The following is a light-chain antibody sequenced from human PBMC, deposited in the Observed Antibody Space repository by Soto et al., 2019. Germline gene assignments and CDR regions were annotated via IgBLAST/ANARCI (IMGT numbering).Light chain of an antibody. Sequence: QSALTQPASVSGSPGQSITLSCTGTSSDIGGYDYVSWYQRHPGKAPKLIIYDVNNRPSGVSNRFSGSKSGNTAALTISGLQAEDEADYYCTSYASGISQMVFGGGTKLTVL. V-gene: IGLV2-14*01. CDR3: TSYASGISQMV. CDR2: DVN. CDR1: SSDIGGYDY. J-gene: IGLJ2*01.